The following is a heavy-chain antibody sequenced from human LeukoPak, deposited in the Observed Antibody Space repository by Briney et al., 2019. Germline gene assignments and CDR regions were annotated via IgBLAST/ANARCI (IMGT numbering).Heavy chain of an antibody. CDR2: VHYSGST. D-gene: IGHD3-10*01. Sequence: PSETLSLTCSVSGGSISSSSYFWGWVRQPPGKGLEWIASVHYSGSTYYNPSLKSRLTISVDTSKNQFSLKLGSVTAADTAVYFCARQLYVSGSYYAPMDVWGKGTTVTISS. CDR1: GGSISSSSYF. V-gene: IGHV4-39*01. CDR3: ARQLYVSGSYYAPMDV. J-gene: IGHJ6*03.